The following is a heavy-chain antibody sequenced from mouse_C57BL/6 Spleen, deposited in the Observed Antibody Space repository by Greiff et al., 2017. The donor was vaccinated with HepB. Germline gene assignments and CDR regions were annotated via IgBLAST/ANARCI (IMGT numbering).Heavy chain of an antibody. CDR3: ARRFGISYVGAMDY. Sequence: EVQLVESGGGLVKPGGSLKLSCAASGFTFSDYGMHWVRQAPEKGLEWVAYISSGSSTIYYADTVKGRFTISRDNAKNTMFLQMTSLRSEDTAMYYSARRFGISYVGAMDYWGQGTSVTVSS. CDR1: GFTFSDYG. J-gene: IGHJ4*01. V-gene: IGHV5-17*01. CDR2: ISSGSSTI. D-gene: IGHD1-1*01.